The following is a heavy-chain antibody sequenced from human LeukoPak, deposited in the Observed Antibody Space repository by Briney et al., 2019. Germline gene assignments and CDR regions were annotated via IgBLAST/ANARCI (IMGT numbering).Heavy chain of an antibody. D-gene: IGHD3-10*01. CDR2: IKQDGSEK. J-gene: IGHJ4*02. Sequence: GGSLRLSCAASGFTFSSYWMSWVRQAPGEGLEWVANIKQDGSEKYYVDSVKGRFTISRDNAKNSLYLQMNSLRAEDTAVYYCARDSGTAEVGVRGVPSFDYWGQGTLVTVSS. CDR1: GFTFSSYW. V-gene: IGHV3-7*01. CDR3: ARDSGTAEVGVRGVPSFDY.